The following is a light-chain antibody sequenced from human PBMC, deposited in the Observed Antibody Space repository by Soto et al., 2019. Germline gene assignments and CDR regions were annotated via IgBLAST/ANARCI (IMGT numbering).Light chain of an antibody. J-gene: IGKJ1*01. Sequence: EIVLTQSPGTLSLSPGERATLSCRASQSVSSSYLAWYQQKPGQSPRLLIFGASSRATGTPDRFSGSGSGKDFTLTISRLEPEDFAVYYCQQYDTSPRTFGQGTTVEIK. CDR1: QSVSSSY. CDR2: GAS. CDR3: QQYDTSPRT. V-gene: IGKV3-20*01.